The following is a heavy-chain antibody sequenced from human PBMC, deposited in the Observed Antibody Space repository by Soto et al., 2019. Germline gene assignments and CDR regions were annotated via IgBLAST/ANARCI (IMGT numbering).Heavy chain of an antibody. CDR1: GFTFSSYW. J-gene: IGHJ6*02. V-gene: IGHV3-7*01. Sequence: EVQLVESGGGLVQPGGSLRLSCAASGFTFSSYWMSWVRQAPVKGLEWVGNIKQDGSEKNYVDFVEGRFTISRDNAENSLYLKMYSLRAEDTAVYYCARIASAGRGWDVWGQGTTVVVSS. D-gene: IGHD6-13*01. CDR3: ARIASAGRGWDV. CDR2: IKQDGSEK.